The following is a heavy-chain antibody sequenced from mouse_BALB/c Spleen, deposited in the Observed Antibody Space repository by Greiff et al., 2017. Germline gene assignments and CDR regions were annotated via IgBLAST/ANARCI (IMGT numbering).Heavy chain of an antibody. J-gene: IGHJ2*01. D-gene: IGHD2-1*01. CDR3: ARGGDGNYTWFAY. CDR1: GFTFSDYY. CDR2: ISDGGSYT. Sequence: DVMLVESGGGLVKPGGSLKLSCAASGFTFSDYYMYWVRQTPEKRLEWVATISDGGSYTYYPDSVKGRFTISRDNAKNNLYLQMSSLKSEDTAMYYCARGGDGNYTWFAYWGQGTTLTVSS. V-gene: IGHV5-4*02.